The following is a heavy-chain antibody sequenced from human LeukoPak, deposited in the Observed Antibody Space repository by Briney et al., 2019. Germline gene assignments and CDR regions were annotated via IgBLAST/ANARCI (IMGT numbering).Heavy chain of an antibody. CDR2: IKQDGSVK. J-gene: IGHJ4*02. D-gene: IGHD3-3*01. CDR1: GFTFSSYW. Sequence: GGSLRLSCAASGFTFSSYWMSWVRQAPGKGLEWVANIKQDGSVKYYVDSVKGRFTISRDNAKNSLYLQMNSLRAEDTAVYYCARIDYDFWSGYWFDYWGQGTLVTVSS. CDR3: ARIDYDFWSGYWFDY. V-gene: IGHV3-7*01.